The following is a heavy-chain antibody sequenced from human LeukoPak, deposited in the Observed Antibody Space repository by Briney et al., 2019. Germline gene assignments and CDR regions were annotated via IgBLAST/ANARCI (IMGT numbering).Heavy chain of an antibody. Sequence: SETLSLTCTVPGYSISSGYYWGWIGQPPGKGLDWMGSIYHSGSTYYNPSLKSRVTISVDTSKNQFSLKLSSVTAADTAVYYCARVALYASSGHNYFDYWRQGTLVTVSS. CDR2: IYHSGST. D-gene: IGHD3-22*01. CDR3: ARVALYASSGHNYFDY. J-gene: IGHJ4*02. V-gene: IGHV4-38-2*02. CDR1: GYSISSGYY.